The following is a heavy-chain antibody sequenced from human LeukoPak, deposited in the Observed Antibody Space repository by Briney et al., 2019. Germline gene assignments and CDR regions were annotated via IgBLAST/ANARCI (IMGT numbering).Heavy chain of an antibody. D-gene: IGHD5-18*01. Sequence: GGSLRLSCAASGFTFTSFAMSWVRQAPGKGLEWVANIKKDGSEKYYVDSVKGRFTISRDNAKTSLYLQMNSLRAEDTAVYYCARDLSGVTGYTYGRGIDYWGQGTLVTVSS. CDR3: ARDLSGVTGYTYGRGIDY. CDR1: GFTFTSFA. V-gene: IGHV3-7*01. J-gene: IGHJ4*02. CDR2: IKKDGSEK.